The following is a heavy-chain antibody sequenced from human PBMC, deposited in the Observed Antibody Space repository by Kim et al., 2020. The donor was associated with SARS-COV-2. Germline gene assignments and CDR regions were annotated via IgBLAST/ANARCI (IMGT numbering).Heavy chain of an antibody. CDR1: GGTFSSYA. CDR2: IIPIFGTA. Sequence: SVKVSCKASGGTFSSYAISWVRQAPGQGLEWMGGIIPIFGTANYAQKFQGRVTITADESTSTAYMELSSLRSEDTAVYYCARGGYCSGGSCYSGPYDYWGQGTLVTVSS. CDR3: ARGGYCSGGSCYSGPYDY. J-gene: IGHJ4*02. V-gene: IGHV1-69*13. D-gene: IGHD2-15*01.